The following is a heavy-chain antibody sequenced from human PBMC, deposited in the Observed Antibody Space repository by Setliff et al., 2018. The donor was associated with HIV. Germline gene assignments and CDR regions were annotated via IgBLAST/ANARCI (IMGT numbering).Heavy chain of an antibody. V-gene: IGHV4-31*03. Sequence: PSETLSLTCTVSSGSISSGGYFWGWIRQHPGKGLEWIGYIYYTGSTYYNPSLKSRVTISIDTSMNQFSLNLSSVTAADSAVYYCAKLSRLTSLRNAFDIWGQGAVVTVSS. CDR3: AKLSRLTSLRNAFDI. J-gene: IGHJ3*02. CDR1: SGSISSGGYF. D-gene: IGHD3-10*01. CDR2: IYYTGST.